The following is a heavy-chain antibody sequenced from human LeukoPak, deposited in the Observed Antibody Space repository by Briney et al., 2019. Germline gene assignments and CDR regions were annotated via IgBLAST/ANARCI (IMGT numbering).Heavy chain of an antibody. CDR3: ARDYVVVAATPHYYYYGMDV. CDR2: IIPIFGTA. Sequence: GASVKVSCKASGGTFSSYAISWVRQAPGQGLEWMGGIIPIFGTANYAQKFQGRVTMTRDTSTSTVYMELSSLRSEDTAVYYCARDYVVVAATPHYYYYGMDVWGQGTTVTVSS. D-gene: IGHD2-15*01. V-gene: IGHV1-69*05. CDR1: GGTFSSYA. J-gene: IGHJ6*02.